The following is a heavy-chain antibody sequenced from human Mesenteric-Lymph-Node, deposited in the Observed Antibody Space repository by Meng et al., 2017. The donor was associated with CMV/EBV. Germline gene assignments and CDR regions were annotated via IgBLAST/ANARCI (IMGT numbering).Heavy chain of an antibody. CDR2: MNPNSGNT. Sequence: SCKASGYSFTSHDINWVRQATGQGLEWMGWMNPNSGNTGSAQKFQGRVTMTRDTSIRTAYMELSSLRSEDTAVYYCARGSQGGTYDFWGQGTLVTVSS. D-gene: IGHD3/OR15-3a*01. CDR3: ARGSQGGTYDF. V-gene: IGHV1-8*02. CDR1: GYSFTSHD. J-gene: IGHJ4*02.